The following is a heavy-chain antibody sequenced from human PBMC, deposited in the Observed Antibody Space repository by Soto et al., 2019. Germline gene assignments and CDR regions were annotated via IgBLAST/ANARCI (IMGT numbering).Heavy chain of an antibody. Sequence: QVQLQESGPGLVKPSQTLSLTCTVSGGSISSGGYYWSWIRQHPGKGLGGMGYIYYSGSTYYNPSLKSRVTISVDTSKNQFSLKLSSVTAADTAVYHCARAPLYYDILTDPGGFDYWGQGTLVTVSS. CDR3: ARAPLYYDILTDPGGFDY. V-gene: IGHV4-31*03. D-gene: IGHD3-9*01. J-gene: IGHJ4*02. CDR1: GGSISSGGYY. CDR2: IYYSGST.